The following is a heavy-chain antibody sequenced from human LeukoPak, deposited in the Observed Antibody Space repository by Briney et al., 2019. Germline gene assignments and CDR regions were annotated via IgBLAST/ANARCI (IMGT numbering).Heavy chain of an antibody. CDR1: GGSINSYY. CDR3: ARVTGYMIEDYFDY. J-gene: IGHJ4*02. Sequence: SETLSLTCTVSGGSINSYYWSWIRQPAGKGLEWIGRIYTTGSTNYNPSLKSRVTMSVDTSKNQFSLKLSSVTAADTAVYYCARVTGYMIEDYFDYWGQGTLVTVSS. V-gene: IGHV4-4*07. D-gene: IGHD3-22*01. CDR2: IYTTGST.